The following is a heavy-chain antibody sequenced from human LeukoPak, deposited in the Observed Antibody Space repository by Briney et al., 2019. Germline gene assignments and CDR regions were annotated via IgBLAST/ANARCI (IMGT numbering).Heavy chain of an antibody. CDR2: ISSSSSYI. V-gene: IGHV3-21*01. J-gene: IGHJ6*02. CDR3: ARVLGSYYYYGMDV. D-gene: IGHD3-10*01. Sequence: PWGSLRLSCAASGFTFSSYSMNWVRQAPGKGLEWVSSISSSSSYIYYADSVKGRFTISRDNAKNSLYLQMNSLRAEDTAVYYCARVLGSYYYYGMDVWGQGTTVTVSS. CDR1: GFTFSSYS.